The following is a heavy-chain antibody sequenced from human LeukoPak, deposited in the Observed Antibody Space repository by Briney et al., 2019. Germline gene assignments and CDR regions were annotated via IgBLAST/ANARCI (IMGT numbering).Heavy chain of an antibody. CDR2: IYYSGST. Sequence: SETLSLTCTVSGGSISSYFWSWIRQPPGKGLEWIGYIYYSGSTKYNPSLKSRVTTSVDTSKNQFSLKLSSVTAADTAVYYCARSRFNDFWSGYPNWFDPWGQGTLVTVSS. J-gene: IGHJ5*02. CDR3: ARSRFNDFWSGYPNWFDP. D-gene: IGHD3-3*01. V-gene: IGHV4-59*01. CDR1: GGSISSYF.